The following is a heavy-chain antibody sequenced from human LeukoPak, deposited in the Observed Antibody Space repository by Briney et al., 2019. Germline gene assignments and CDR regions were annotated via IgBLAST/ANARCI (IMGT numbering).Heavy chain of an antibody. CDR2: IYYSGST. D-gene: IGHD6-19*01. V-gene: IGHV4-59*01. CDR3: ARSRQLYSSGWYYYYGMDV. Sequence: SETLSLTCTVSGGSISSYYWSWTRQPPGKGLEWIGYIYYSGSTNYNPSLKSRVTISVDTSKNQFSLKLSSVTAADTAVYYCARSRQLYSSGWYYYYGMDVWGQGTTVTVSS. CDR1: GGSISSYY. J-gene: IGHJ6*02.